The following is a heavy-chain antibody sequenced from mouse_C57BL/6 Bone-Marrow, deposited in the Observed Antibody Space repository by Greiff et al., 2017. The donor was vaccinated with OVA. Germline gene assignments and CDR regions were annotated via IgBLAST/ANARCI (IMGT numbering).Heavy chain of an antibody. Sequence: VQLQESGPELVKPGASVKLSCKASGYTFTSYDINWVKQRPGQGLEWIGWIYPRDGSTKYNEKFKGKATLTVDTSSSTAYMQLHSLTSADSAVYVGERGYSKHERNWFAYWGQGTLVTVSA. CDR1: GYTFTSYD. D-gene: IGHD2-5*01. V-gene: IGHV1-85*01. J-gene: IGHJ3*01. CDR2: IYPRDGST. CDR3: ERGYSKHERNWFAY.